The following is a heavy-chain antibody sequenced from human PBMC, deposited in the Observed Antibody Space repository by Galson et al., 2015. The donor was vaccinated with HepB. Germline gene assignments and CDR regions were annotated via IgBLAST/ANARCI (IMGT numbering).Heavy chain of an antibody. CDR1: GVSVSDNY. V-gene: IGHV3-53*01. J-gene: IGHJ4*02. CDR3: ARGIRGALDY. CDR2: IYSGGTT. D-gene: IGHD3-3*02. Sequence: SLRLPCAVSGVSVSDNYMTWVRQAPGKGLEWVSIIYSGGTTDYADSVEGRFTIARDNSKNTVSLQMNSLRVEDTAVYYCARGIRGALDYWGQGTLVTVSS.